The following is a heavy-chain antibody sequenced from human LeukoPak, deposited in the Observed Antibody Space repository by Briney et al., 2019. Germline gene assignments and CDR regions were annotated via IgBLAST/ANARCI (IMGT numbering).Heavy chain of an antibody. CDR3: ARVVRITMVRGVIGAFDI. V-gene: IGHV4-59*01. Sequence: SETLSLTCTVSGGSISSYYWSWIRQPPGKGLEWIGYIYYSGSTNYNPSLKSRVTISVDTSKNQFSLKLSSATAADTAVYYCARVVRITMVRGVIGAFDIWGQGTMVTVSS. D-gene: IGHD3-10*01. CDR1: GGSISSYY. CDR2: IYYSGST. J-gene: IGHJ3*02.